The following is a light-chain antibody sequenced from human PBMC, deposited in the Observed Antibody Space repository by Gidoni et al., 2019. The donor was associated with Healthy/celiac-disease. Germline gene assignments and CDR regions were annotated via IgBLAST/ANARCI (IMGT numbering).Light chain of an antibody. CDR3: NSRDSSGNHRVV. J-gene: IGLJ2*01. CDR2: GKN. Sequence: SSELTQDPAVSVALAQTVRITCQGDSLRSYYASWYQQKPGQAPVLVIYGKNNRPSGIPDRFSGSSSGTTASLTSTGAQAEDEADYYCNSRDSSGNHRVVFGGGTKLTVL. CDR1: SLRSYY. V-gene: IGLV3-19*01.